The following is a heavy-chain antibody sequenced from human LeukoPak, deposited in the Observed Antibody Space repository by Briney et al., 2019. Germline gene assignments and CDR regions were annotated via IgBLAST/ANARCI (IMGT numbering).Heavy chain of an antibody. J-gene: IGHJ3*02. D-gene: IGHD3-22*01. CDR2: ISYDGSNK. CDR3: AKDSSMIQGAFDI. CDR1: GFTFSSYG. Sequence: GGSLRLSCAASGFTFSSYGMHWVRQAPGKGLEWVAVISYDGSNKYYADSVKGRFTISGDNSKNTLYLQMNSLRAEDTAVYYCAKDSSMIQGAFDIWGQGTMVTVSS. V-gene: IGHV3-30*18.